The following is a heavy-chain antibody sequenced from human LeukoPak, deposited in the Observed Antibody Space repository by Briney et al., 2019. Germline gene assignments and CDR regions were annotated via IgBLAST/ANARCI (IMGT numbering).Heavy chain of an antibody. J-gene: IGHJ4*02. D-gene: IGHD6-25*01. V-gene: IGHV3-73*01. CDR2: IRSKANSYAT. CDR1: GFKFSDYA. Sequence: GGSLRLSCAASGFKFSDYAMNWVRQAPGKGLEWVGRIRSKANSYATAYAASVKGRFTISRDDSKNTAYLQMNSLKTEDTAVYYCTRHRDSVGAAAETLDYWGQGTLVTVSS. CDR3: TRHRDSVGAAAETLDY.